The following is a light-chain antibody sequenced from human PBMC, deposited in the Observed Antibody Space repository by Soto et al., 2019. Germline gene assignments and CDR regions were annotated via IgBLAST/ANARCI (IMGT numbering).Light chain of an antibody. CDR2: KAS. CDR3: QQYNSSPYT. CDR1: QSISNW. J-gene: IGKJ2*01. Sequence: DIQMTQSPSTLSASVGDRVTITCRASQSISNWLAWYQQKPGKAPKLLIYKASSLKSGVPSRFSGSGSGTEFTLTISSLQPDDFAPYYCQQYNSSPYTFGQGTKLEIK. V-gene: IGKV1-5*03.